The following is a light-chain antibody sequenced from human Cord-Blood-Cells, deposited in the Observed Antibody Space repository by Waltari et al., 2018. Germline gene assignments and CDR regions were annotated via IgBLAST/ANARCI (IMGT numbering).Light chain of an antibody. V-gene: IGLV2-23*01. CDR2: EGS. CDR1: TSAVGGYNM. J-gene: IGLJ3*02. Sequence: QSALTRPPSVSGSPGQSITIPCPGTTSAVGGYNMVSWYQQHPGKAPKLMIYEGSKRPSGVSNRFSGSKSGNTASLTISGLQAEDEADYYCCSYAGSSTWVFGGGTKLTVL. CDR3: CSYAGSSTWV.